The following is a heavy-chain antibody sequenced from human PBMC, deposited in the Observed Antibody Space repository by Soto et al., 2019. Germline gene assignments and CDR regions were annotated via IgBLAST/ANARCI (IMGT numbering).Heavy chain of an antibody. Sequence: ASVKVSCKASGYTFTSYGVNWVRQAPGQRLECLGWINAGNGNTKYSQKFQDRVTITRDTSASTVYLELSSLRFEDTAVYYCARTDHGYYHSGMDVWGQGTTVTVSS. CDR2: INAGNGNT. V-gene: IGHV1-3*01. J-gene: IGHJ6*02. CDR3: ARTDHGYYHSGMDV. CDR1: GYTFTSYG.